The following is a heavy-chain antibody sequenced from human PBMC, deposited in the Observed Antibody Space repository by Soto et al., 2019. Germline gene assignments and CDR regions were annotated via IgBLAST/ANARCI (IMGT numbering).Heavy chain of an antibody. CDR1: GFTLSSYA. CDR3: AKEGGIYRSRVYYDF. Sequence: VQVLESGGDLVQPGGSLRLSCVASGFTLSSYAMSWVRQAPGKGLEWVSSISGRGTSTYYADSVTGRFTISRDNSKNTLYLQMNSLRAEDTAVYFCAKEGGIYRSRVYYDFWGRGTLVTVSS. D-gene: IGHD3-16*02. V-gene: IGHV3-23*01. J-gene: IGHJ4*02. CDR2: ISGRGTST.